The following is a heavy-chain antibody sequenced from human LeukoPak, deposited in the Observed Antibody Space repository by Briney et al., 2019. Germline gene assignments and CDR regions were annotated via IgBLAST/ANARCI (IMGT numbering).Heavy chain of an antibody. CDR1: GGSISTYY. V-gene: IGHV4-59*08. CDR3: ARRGIAAAGYDY. CDR2: IYYSGTT. D-gene: IGHD6-13*01. Sequence: PSETLSLTCTVSGGSISTYYWSWIRQPPGKGLEWIGYIYYSGTTNYNPSLKSRVTILVDTSKNQFSLNLSSVTAADTAVYYCARRGIAAAGYDYWGQGTLVTVSS. J-gene: IGHJ4*02.